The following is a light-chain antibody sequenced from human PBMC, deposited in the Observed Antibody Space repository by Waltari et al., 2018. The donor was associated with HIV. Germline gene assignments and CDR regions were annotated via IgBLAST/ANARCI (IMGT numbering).Light chain of an antibody. Sequence: QSALSQPASVSASPGQSVAISCSGSASDIGRYNYVSWYQQHPDKTPRLILFDVNNRPSGISDRVSGSKSGTTASLTISTVETDYEADYYCASYTVNSTGVFGSGTKLTVL. J-gene: IGLJ1*01. V-gene: IGLV2-14*03. CDR2: DVN. CDR3: ASYTVNSTGV. CDR1: ASDIGRYNY.